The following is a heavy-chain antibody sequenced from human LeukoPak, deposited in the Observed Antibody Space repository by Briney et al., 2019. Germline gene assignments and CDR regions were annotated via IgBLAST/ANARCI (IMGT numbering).Heavy chain of an antibody. CDR3: ANHYYDSSGSYFDY. CDR2: IYWDDDK. J-gene: IGHJ4*02. Sequence: KASGPTLVNPTQTLTLPCTFSGFSLTTSAVGVGWIRHPPGKALEWLALIYWDDDKCYSPSLKSRLSITKDTSKNQVVLTMTNMDPVDTATYYCANHYYDSSGSYFDYWGQGTLVTVSS. CDR1: GFSLTTSAVG. D-gene: IGHD3-22*01. V-gene: IGHV2-5*02.